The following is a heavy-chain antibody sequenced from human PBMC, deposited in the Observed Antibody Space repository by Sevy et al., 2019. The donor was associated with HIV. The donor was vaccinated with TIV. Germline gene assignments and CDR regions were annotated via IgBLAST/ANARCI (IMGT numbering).Heavy chain of an antibody. Sequence: ASVKVSCKASGYTFITYYVHWVRQAPGQGLEWMGLLDPSRSTRYAQKFQGRVSMTGDTSTTTVYMELSSLTSEDTAVYYCARDRDLSGSYLEYYYYAMDVWGQWTTVTVSS. J-gene: IGHJ6*02. D-gene: IGHD1-26*01. V-gene: IGHV1-46*01. CDR3: ARDRDLSGSYLEYYYYAMDV. CDR2: LDPSRST. CDR1: GYTFITYY.